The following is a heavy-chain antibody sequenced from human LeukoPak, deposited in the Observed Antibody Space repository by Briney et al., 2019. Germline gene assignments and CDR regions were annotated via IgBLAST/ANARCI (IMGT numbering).Heavy chain of an antibody. CDR2: IRYDGSNK. CDR1: GFTFSSYG. J-gene: IGHJ4*02. Sequence: GGSLRLSCAASGFTFSSYGMHWVRQAPGKGLEWVAFIRYDGSNKCYADSVKGRFTISRDNSKNTLYLQMNSLRTEDTAIYYCATEPYYYGLGTTEGYFDYWGQGTLVTVSS. CDR3: ATEPYYYGLGTTEGYFDY. D-gene: IGHD3-10*01. V-gene: IGHV3-30*02.